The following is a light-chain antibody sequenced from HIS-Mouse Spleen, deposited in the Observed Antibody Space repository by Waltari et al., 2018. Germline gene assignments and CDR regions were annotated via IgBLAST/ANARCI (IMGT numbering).Light chain of an antibody. CDR1: QRVSSSY. CDR3: QQYGSSPPIT. V-gene: IGKV3-20*01. CDR2: GAS. Sequence: EIVLTQSPGTLSLSPGERATLSCRASQRVSSSYLAWYQQKPGQAHRLLIYGASSRATGIPDRFSGSGSGTDFTLTISRLEPEDFAVYYCQQYGSSPPITFGQGTRLEIK. J-gene: IGKJ5*01.